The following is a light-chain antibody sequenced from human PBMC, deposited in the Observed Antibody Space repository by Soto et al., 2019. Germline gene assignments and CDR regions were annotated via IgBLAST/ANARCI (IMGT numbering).Light chain of an antibody. Sequence: QSVLTQPPSVSGAPGQRVTISCTGSSSNIGAGYDVHWYQQLPGTAPKLLIYGNSNRPSGVPDRFSGAKSGTSASLAITGLQAEDEAHYSCQSYDSSLSGLFGGGTKLTVL. V-gene: IGLV1-40*01. CDR1: SSNIGAGYD. CDR3: QSYDSSLSGL. J-gene: IGLJ2*01. CDR2: GNS.